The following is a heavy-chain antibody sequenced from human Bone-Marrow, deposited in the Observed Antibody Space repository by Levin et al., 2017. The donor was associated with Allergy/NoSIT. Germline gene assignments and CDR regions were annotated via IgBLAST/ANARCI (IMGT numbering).Heavy chain of an antibody. D-gene: IGHD6-6*01. V-gene: IGHV3-7*01. CDR2: IKQDGSEK. Sequence: LSLTCAASGFTFSSSWMSWVRPAPGKGLEWVANIKQDGSEKYYVDSVKGRFTISRDNAKNSLYLQMNSLRAEDTAVYYCARDHHSSSSALVVYYYYGMDVWGQGTTVTVSS. J-gene: IGHJ6*02. CDR1: GFTFSSSW. CDR3: ARDHHSSSSALVVYYYYGMDV.